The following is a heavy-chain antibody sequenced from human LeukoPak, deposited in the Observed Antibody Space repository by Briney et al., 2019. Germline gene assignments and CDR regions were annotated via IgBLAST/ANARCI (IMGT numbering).Heavy chain of an antibody. CDR1: RFTVRNNY. Sequence: GGSLRLSCAASRFTVRNNYVSWVRQAPGKGLEWVSVIYSGGSTYYADSVKGRFTISRDNSKNTLYLQMNSLRAEDTAVYFCATGERMVRGDGVDYWGQGTLVTVSS. D-gene: IGHD3-10*01. CDR2: IYSGGST. V-gene: IGHV3-66*01. J-gene: IGHJ4*02. CDR3: ATGERMVRGDGVDY.